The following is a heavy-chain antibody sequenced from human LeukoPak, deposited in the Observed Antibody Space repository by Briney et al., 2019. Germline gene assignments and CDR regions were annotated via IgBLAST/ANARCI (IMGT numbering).Heavy chain of an antibody. Sequence: GGPVRLFCSAAGFIFSSYTMHWVRQAPGKGVEYVSAISPNGDSTYYADSVKDRFTISRDNSENTLYLRMNSLRVDDRAVYYCATASSSRPRFFDSWGQGTLVTVSS. CDR3: ATASSSRPRFFDS. V-gene: IGHV3-64*04. D-gene: IGHD3-16*02. CDR2: ISPNGDST. CDR1: GFIFSSYT. J-gene: IGHJ4*02.